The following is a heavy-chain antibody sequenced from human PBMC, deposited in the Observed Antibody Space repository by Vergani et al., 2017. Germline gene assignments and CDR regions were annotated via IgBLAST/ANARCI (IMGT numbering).Heavy chain of an antibody. CDR1: GFTFSSAW. Sequence: EVQPVESGGGLVKPGGSLRLSCTTSGFTFSSAWMSWVRQAPGKGLEWVARIRPKTDGETTDYAAPVKGRFTISRDDSKNTLYLQMNSLKTEDTAVYYCARDRYYLGSGSYPYFYYYGLDVWGQGTAVTVSS. CDR3: ARDRYYLGSGSYPYFYYYGLDV. V-gene: IGHV3-15*01. J-gene: IGHJ6*02. CDR2: IRPKTDGETT. D-gene: IGHD3-10*01.